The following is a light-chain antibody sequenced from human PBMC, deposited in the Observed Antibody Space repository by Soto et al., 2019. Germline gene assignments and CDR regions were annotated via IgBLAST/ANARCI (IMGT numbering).Light chain of an antibody. V-gene: IGKV1-6*01. CDR1: QGIRDD. CDR2: AAS. CDR3: LQDYNFPYT. Sequence: AIQMNQSPSSLSASVGDRVTITCRASQGIRDDLGWYQQKPGKAPKLLIYAASRLQSGVPSRFSGSGSGTDFTLTISSLQPEDFATYYCLQDYNFPYTFGQGTKLEI. J-gene: IGKJ2*01.